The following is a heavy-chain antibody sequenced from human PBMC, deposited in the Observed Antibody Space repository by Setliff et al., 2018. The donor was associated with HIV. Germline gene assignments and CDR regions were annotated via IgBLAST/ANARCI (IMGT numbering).Heavy chain of an antibody. V-gene: IGHV4-39*01. D-gene: IGHD6-6*01. CDR2: GSYSGST. CDR3: ARFRGVHSSSLLDS. Sequence: PSETLSLTCTVSGDSSSSSGYWWGWIRQPPGKGLEWIGIGSYSGSTYYNPSLKSRVTISVDTSNNQLFLKVSSVTAADTAVYYCARFRGVHSSSLLDSWGQGTLVTVSS. J-gene: IGHJ4*02. CDR1: GDSSSSSGYW.